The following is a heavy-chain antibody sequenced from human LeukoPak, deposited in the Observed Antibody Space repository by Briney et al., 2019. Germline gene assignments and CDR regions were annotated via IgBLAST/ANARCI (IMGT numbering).Heavy chain of an antibody. D-gene: IGHD3-10*01. Sequence: QTGGSLRLSCAASGFTVSSKYMSWVRQAPGKGLEWVSVIYSDGSTYYADSVKGRFIISRHNSKNTLYLQMNSLRAEDTAMYYCVRGLGSGSSGPDYWGQGTLVTVSS. V-gene: IGHV3-53*04. CDR2: IYSDGST. J-gene: IGHJ4*02. CDR1: GFTVSSKY. CDR3: VRGLGSGSSGPDY.